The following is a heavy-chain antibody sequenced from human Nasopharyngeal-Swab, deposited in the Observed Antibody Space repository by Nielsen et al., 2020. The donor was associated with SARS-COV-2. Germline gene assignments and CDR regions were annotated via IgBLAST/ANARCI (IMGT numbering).Heavy chain of an antibody. CDR3: ARSGGLLKQADWHFDL. CDR2: ITPFNGNT. J-gene: IGHJ2*01. D-gene: IGHD3-10*01. CDR1: GYTFPYRY. V-gene: IGHV1-45*02. Sequence: SVKVSCKASGYTFPYRYLHWVRQAPGQALEWMGWITPFNGNTNSAQKFQDRVTITRDRSMTTAYMELSSLRSEDTAMYFCARSGGLLKQADWHFDLWGRGTLVTVSS.